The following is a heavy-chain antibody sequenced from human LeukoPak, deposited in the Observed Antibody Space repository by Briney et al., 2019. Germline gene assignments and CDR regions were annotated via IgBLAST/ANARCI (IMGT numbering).Heavy chain of an antibody. CDR2: FDPEDGET. D-gene: IGHD3-22*01. V-gene: IGHV1-24*01. CDR1: GYTLTELS. J-gene: IGHJ4*02. Sequence: ASVKVSCKVSGYTLTELSMHWVRQAPGKGLEWMGGFDPEDGETIYAQKFQGRVTMTEDTSTDTAYMELSRLRSDDTAVYYCAREEANYYDSSGYPLDYWGQGTLVTVSS. CDR3: AREEANYYDSSGYPLDY.